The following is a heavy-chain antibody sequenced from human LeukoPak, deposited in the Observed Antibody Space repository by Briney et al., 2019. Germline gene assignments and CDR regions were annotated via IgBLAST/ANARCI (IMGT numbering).Heavy chain of an antibody. D-gene: IGHD3-10*01. J-gene: IGHJ3*02. Sequence: ASVKVSCKASGYTFSAYYIYWVRQAPGQGLEWMGWINPNSGDTNYAQKFQGRVTMTRDTSISTAYMELSRLRSDDTAVYYCARMQVRGLRRDAFDIWGQGTMVTVSS. CDR2: INPNSGDT. CDR1: GYTFSAYY. CDR3: ARMQVRGLRRDAFDI. V-gene: IGHV1-2*02.